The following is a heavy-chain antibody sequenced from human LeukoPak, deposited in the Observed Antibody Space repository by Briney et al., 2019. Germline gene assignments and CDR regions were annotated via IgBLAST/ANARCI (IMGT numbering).Heavy chain of an antibody. CDR1: GYTFTSYG. D-gene: IGHD6-13*01. V-gene: IGHV1-18*01. J-gene: IGHJ4*02. CDR3: ARIQKQQLAQPIDY. Sequence: ASVKVSCKASGYTFTSYGISWVRQAPGQGLEWMGWISAYNGNTNYAQKLQGRVTMTTDTSTSTAYMELRSLRSGDTAVYYCARIQKQQLAQPIDYWGQGTLVTVSS. CDR2: ISAYNGNT.